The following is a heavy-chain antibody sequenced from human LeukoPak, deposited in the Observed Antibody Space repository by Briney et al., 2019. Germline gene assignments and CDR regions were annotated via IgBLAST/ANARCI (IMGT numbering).Heavy chain of an antibody. CDR3: ARDQQGWLQFMDY. D-gene: IGHD5-24*01. V-gene: IGHV1-69*05. CDR1: GGTFSSYA. CDR2: IIPIFGTA. J-gene: IGHJ4*02. Sequence: ASVKVSCKASGGTFSSYAISWVRQAPGQGLEWMGRIIPIFGTANYAQKFKGRVTITTDESTSTAYMELSSLRSEDTAVYYCARDQQGWLQFMDYWGQGTLVTVSS.